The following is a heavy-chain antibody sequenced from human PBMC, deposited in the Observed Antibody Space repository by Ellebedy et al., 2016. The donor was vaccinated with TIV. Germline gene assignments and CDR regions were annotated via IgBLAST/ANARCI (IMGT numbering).Heavy chain of an antibody. V-gene: IGHV3-23*01. D-gene: IGHD2-15*01. J-gene: IGHJ4*02. CDR1: GFTFSSYA. Sequence: GESLKISCAASGFTFSSYAMSWVRQAPGKGLEWVSAISGSGGSTYYADSVKGRFTISRDNSKNTLYLQMNRLRAEDTAVYYCAKDGSYCSGGSCYRGYYFDYWGQGTLVTVSS. CDR3: AKDGSYCSGGSCYRGYYFDY. CDR2: ISGSGGST.